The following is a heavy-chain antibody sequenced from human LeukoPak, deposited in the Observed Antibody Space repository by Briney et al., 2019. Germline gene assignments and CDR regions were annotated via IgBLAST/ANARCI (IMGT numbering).Heavy chain of an antibody. CDR1: GFSLSNARMG. D-gene: IGHD2-15*01. V-gene: IGHV2-26*01. J-gene: IGHJ3*02. CDR3: ARMGCSGGSCYYAFDI. CDR2: IFSNDEK. Sequence: SGPVLVKPTETLTLTCTVSGFSLSNARMGVRWIRQPPGKALEWLAHIFSNDEKSYSTSLKSRLTISKDTSKSQVVLTMTNMEPVDTATYYCARMGCSGGSCYYAFDIWGQGTMVTVSS.